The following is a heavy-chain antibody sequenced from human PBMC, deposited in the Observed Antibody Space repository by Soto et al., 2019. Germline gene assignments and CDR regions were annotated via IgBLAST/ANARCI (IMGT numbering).Heavy chain of an antibody. CDR1: GYRFSSYG. V-gene: IGHV1-18*01. CDR2: ISPYNDDT. Sequence: QAQLVQSGAEVKKPGASVKVSCKASGYRFSSYGISWVRQAPGQGLEWLGWISPYNDDTKYAQKLQGRVTMTTDTSTRTAYMDLWSLSSDDTAVYYCARGGYYDSSGSRNYHYYGMNVWGQGTTITVSS. D-gene: IGHD3-22*01. J-gene: IGHJ6*02. CDR3: ARGGYYDSSGSRNYHYYGMNV.